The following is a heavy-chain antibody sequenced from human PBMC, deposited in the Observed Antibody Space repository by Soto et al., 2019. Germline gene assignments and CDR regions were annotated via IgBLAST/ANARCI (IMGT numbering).Heavy chain of an antibody. CDR2: TYYRSKWFN. CDR1: GDSVSSNSAA. J-gene: IGHJ4*02. CDR3: ARGDQGFDY. V-gene: IGHV6-1*01. D-gene: IGHD3-16*01. Sequence: SQTLSLTCVISGDSVSSNSAAWNWIRQSPSRGLEWLGRTYYRSKWFNNYELSVKSRNTINPDTSKNQYSLQQNSVTPEDTAVYYCARGDQGFDYWGQGTLVTVSS.